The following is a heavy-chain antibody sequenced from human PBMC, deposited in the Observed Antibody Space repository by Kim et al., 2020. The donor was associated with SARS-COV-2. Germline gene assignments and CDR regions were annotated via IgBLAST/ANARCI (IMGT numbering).Heavy chain of an antibody. D-gene: IGHD2-2*01. V-gene: IGHV3-30*18. J-gene: IGHJ6*02. Sequence: GGSLRLSCAASRFAFSDYGMHWVRQAPGKGLEWVAVISFDGSNTYYADSVKGRFIISRDNSRNTLYLQMDSLRAEDTAVYYCANVHGSRYHYYGMDVWGQGTTVTVSS. CDR3: ANVHGSRYHYYGMDV. CDR1: RFAFSDYG. CDR2: ISFDGSNT.